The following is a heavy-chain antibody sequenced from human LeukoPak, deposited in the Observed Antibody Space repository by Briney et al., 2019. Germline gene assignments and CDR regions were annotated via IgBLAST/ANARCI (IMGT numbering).Heavy chain of an antibody. J-gene: IGHJ4*02. V-gene: IGHV4-39*01. D-gene: IGHD6-19*01. Sequence: PSETLSLTCTVSGGSISSSNSYWGWIRQPPGKGLEWIGSVHYGWSTYYNPSLKSRVTISVDTSKNQFSLKLSSETAADTAVYYCATYNGGLGGGLYHWGQGTLVTVSS. CDR1: GGSISSSNSY. CDR2: VHYGWST. CDR3: ATYNGGLGGGLYH.